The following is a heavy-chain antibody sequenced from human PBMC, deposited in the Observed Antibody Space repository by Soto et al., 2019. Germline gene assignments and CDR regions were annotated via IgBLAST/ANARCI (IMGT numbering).Heavy chain of an antibody. V-gene: IGHV6-1*01. CDR2: TYYRSKWYN. Sequence: SQTLSLTCAISGDSVSSNSAAWNWIRRSPSRGLEWLGRTYYRSKWYNDYAVSVKSRITINPDTSKNQFSLQLNSVTPEDTAVYYCARVLGYSYGHTFDYWGQGTLVTVSS. J-gene: IGHJ4*02. D-gene: IGHD5-18*01. CDR1: GDSVSSNSAA. CDR3: ARVLGYSYGHTFDY.